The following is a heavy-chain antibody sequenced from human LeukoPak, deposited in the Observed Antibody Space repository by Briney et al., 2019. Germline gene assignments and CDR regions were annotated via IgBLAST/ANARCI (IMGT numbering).Heavy chain of an antibody. V-gene: IGHV4-39*01. CDR3: ARHRSKYQLLLVWFDP. CDR2: TYYSGST. J-gene: IGHJ5*02. CDR1: GGSISSSSYY. Sequence: SETLSLTCTVSGGSISSSSYYWGWIRQPPGKGLEWIGSTYYSGSTYYNPSLKSRVTISVDTSKNQFSLKLSSVTAADTAVYYCARHRSKYQLLLVWFDPWGQGTLVTVSS. D-gene: IGHD2-2*01.